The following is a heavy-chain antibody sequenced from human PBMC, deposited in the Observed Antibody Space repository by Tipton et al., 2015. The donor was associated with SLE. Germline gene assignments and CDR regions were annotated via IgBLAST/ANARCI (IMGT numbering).Heavy chain of an antibody. J-gene: IGHJ3*02. Sequence: SLRLSCAASGFTFSSYAMSWVRQAPGKGLEWVSAISGSGGSTYYADSVKGRFTISRDNSKNTLYLQMNSLRAEDTAVYYCAKPDGDYRAFDIWGQGTMVTVSS. CDR3: AKPDGDYRAFDI. D-gene: IGHD4-17*01. V-gene: IGHV3-23*01. CDR1: GFTFSSYA. CDR2: ISGSGGST.